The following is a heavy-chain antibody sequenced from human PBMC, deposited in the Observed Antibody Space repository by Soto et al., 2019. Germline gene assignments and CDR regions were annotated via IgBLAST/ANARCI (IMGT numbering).Heavy chain of an antibody. V-gene: IGHV3-64*01. CDR3: ARRARPDFYYMDV. Sequence: GGALRLCCAASGFTLSGEAMDWVRQAPGKGLEYVSGISSNGVGTYYANSVQGRFTISRDNSKNTVYLQMCSLSPEDMAVYYCARRARPDFYYMDVWGKGTTVTVSS. CDR1: GFTLSGEA. CDR2: ISSNGVGT. D-gene: IGHD6-6*01. J-gene: IGHJ6*03.